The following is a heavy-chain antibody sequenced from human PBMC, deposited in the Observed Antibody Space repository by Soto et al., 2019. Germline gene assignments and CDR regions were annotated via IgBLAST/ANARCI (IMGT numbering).Heavy chain of an antibody. D-gene: IGHD3-3*01. CDR2: IYYSGST. V-gene: IGHV4-39*01. J-gene: IGHJ6*02. Sequence: SETLSLTCTVSGGSISSSSYYWGWIRQPPGKGLEWIGSIYYSGSTYYNPSLKSRVTISVDTSKNQFSLKLSSVTAADTAVYYCARLPPDTIIDGMDVSGQGTTLTVSS. CDR3: ARLPPDTIIDGMDV. CDR1: GGSISSSSYY.